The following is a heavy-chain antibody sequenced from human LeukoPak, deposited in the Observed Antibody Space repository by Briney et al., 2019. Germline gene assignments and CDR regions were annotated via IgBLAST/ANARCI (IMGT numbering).Heavy chain of an antibody. CDR1: GFFFGGHA. CDR2: ISKDSDRV. D-gene: IGHD3-10*01. Sequence: GGSLRLSCEASGFFFGGHAMNCLRQSPGKAREWITFISKDSDRVYYAESVEGRFTVSRDYAKHALYPQMSRLRGEHTAIFYCARYHLGSYLKVPFDHWGEGCVVTASS. J-gene: IGHJ4*02. V-gene: IGHV3-48*01. CDR3: ARYHLGSYLKVPFDH.